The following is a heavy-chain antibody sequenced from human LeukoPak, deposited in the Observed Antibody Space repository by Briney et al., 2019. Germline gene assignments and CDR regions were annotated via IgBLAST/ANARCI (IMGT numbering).Heavy chain of an antibody. J-gene: IGHJ4*02. CDR2: INPNSGGT. CDR3: ARAHFKMTHYDY. Sequence: GASVKVSCKASGYSFTGYYIHWVRQAPGQGLEWMGWINPNSGGTNYAQKFQGRVTMTRDTSISTAYMELSRLRSDDTAVYYCARAHFKMTHYDYWGQGTLVTVSS. CDR1: GYSFTGYY. V-gene: IGHV1-2*02.